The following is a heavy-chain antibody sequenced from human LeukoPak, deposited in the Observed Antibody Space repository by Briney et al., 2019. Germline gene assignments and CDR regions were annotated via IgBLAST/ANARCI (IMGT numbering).Heavy chain of an antibody. V-gene: IGHV4-4*09. J-gene: IGHJ3*02. D-gene: IGHD3-10*01. CDR3: ARDPGLDAFDI. Sequence: PSETLSLTCTVSGVSISSYYWSWIRQPPGKGLEWIGYIYTSGSTNYNPSLKSRVTISVDTSKNQFSLKLSSVTAADTAVYYCARDPGLDAFDIWGQGTMVTVSS. CDR1: GVSISSYY. CDR2: IYTSGST.